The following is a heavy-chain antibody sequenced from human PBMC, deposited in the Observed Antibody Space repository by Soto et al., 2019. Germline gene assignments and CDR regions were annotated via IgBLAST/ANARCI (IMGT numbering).Heavy chain of an antibody. V-gene: IGHV1-3*01. CDR1: GYTFTSYA. Sequence: ASGNVSFKSAGYTFTSYAIHWVRQAPGQRLEWMGWINAGNGNTKYSQKFQGRVTITRDTSASTAYMELSSLRSEDTAVYYCARPLRLASSGYPLAYWGQGTLVTVSS. D-gene: IGHD3-22*01. J-gene: IGHJ4*02. CDR3: ARPLRLASSGYPLAY. CDR2: INAGNGNT.